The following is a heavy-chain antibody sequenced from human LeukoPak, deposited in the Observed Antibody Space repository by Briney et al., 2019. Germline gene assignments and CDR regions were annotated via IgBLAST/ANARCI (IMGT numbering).Heavy chain of an antibody. CDR3: AKNVRELSD. V-gene: IGHV3-33*06. J-gene: IGHJ4*02. CDR2: IWYDGTNK. CDR1: GFSFSTYG. Sequence: GGSLRLSCAASGFSFSTYGMHWVRQAPGKGLEWVAVIWYDGTNKYYADSVKGRFTISRDNSKNTVYLQMNSLRAEDTAVYYCAKNVRELSDWGQGTLVTVSS. D-gene: IGHD2-15*01.